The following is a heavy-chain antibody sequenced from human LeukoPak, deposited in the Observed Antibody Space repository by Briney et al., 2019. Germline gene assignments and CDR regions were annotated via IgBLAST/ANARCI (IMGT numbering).Heavy chain of an antibody. D-gene: IGHD2-2*01. V-gene: IGHV4-34*01. CDR1: GGSFSGYY. Sequence: SETLSLTCAVYGGSFSGYYWSWIRQPPGKGLEWIGEINHSGSTNYNPSLKSRVTISVDTSKNQFSLKLSSVTAADTAVYYCARGLGYCSSTSCLEDYWGQGTQVTVSS. CDR3: ARGLGYCSSTSCLEDY. J-gene: IGHJ4*02. CDR2: INHSGST.